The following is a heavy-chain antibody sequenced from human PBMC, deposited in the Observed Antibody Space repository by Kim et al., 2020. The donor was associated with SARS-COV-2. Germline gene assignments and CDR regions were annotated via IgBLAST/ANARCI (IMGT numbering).Heavy chain of an antibody. CDR2: ISYDGSNK. D-gene: IGHD3-9*01. V-gene: IGHV3-33*05. CDR1: GFTFSSYG. CDR3: ARDRYFDWLLISVGAFDI. J-gene: IGHJ3*02. Sequence: GGSLRLSCAASGFTFSSYGMHWVRQAPGKGLEWVAVISYDGSNKYYADSVKGRFTISRDNSKNTLYLQMNSLRAEDTAVYYCARDRYFDWLLISVGAFDIWGQGTMVTVSS.